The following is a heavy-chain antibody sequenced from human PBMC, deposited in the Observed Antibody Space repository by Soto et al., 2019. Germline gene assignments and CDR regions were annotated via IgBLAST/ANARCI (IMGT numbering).Heavy chain of an antibody. CDR1: GFTFSSYS. V-gene: IGHV3-23*01. D-gene: IGHD3-9*01. Sequence: GGSLRLSCAASGFTFSSYSMSWVRQAPGKRLEWVSAISGSGGSTYYADSVKGRFTISRDNSKNTLYLQMNSLRAEDTAVYYCAKDSDYDILTGLHDAFDIWGQGTMVTVSS. J-gene: IGHJ3*02. CDR2: ISGSGGST. CDR3: AKDSDYDILTGLHDAFDI.